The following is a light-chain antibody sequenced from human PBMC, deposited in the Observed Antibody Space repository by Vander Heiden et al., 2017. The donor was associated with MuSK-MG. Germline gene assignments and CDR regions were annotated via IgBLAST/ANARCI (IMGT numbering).Light chain of an antibody. V-gene: IGKV3-20*01. Sequence: EIVLTQSPATLSLSPGERATLPCRASQSVGTSYLAWYQQKPGQAPRLLIYAASTRATGIPDRFSGRESGTDFTLTISRLEPEDCAVYYCQQDGISPGTFGQGTKVEIK. CDR3: QQDGISPGT. CDR2: AAS. CDR1: QSVGTSY. J-gene: IGKJ1*01.